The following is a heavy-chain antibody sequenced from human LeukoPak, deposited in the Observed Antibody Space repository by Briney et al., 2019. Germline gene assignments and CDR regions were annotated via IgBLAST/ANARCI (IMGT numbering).Heavy chain of an antibody. J-gene: IGHJ6*03. D-gene: IGHD3-3*01. CDR2: MNPNSGNT. V-gene: IGHV1-8*03. Sequence: ASVKVSCKASGYTFTSYDINWVRQATGQGLEWMGWMNPNSGNTGYAQKFQGRVTITRNTSISTAYMELSSLRSEGTAVYYCARNNGVWSGYYNPDYYYYYYMDVWGKGTTVTVSS. CDR1: GYTFTSYD. CDR3: ARNNGVWSGYYNPDYYYYYYMDV.